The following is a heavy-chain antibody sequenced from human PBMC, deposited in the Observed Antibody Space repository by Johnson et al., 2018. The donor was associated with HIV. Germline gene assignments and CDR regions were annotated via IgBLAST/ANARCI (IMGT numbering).Heavy chain of an antibody. CDR1: GFTFSSYA. D-gene: IGHD3-10*02. CDR2: VGHDGGIY. Sequence: QVQLVESGGGVVQPGRSLRLSCVASGFTFSSYAMPWVRQAPGKGLEWVAHVGHDGGIYTYAEAGKGRVTVYRDNSKNTLYLQMNNLGTEDTAVYYCASVNMLWELHGFDIWGQGTMVTVSS. CDR3: ASVNMLWELHGFDI. J-gene: IGHJ3*02. V-gene: IGHV3-30-3*01.